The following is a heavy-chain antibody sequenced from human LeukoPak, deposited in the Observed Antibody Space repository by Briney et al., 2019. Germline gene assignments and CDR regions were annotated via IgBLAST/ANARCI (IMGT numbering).Heavy chain of an antibody. J-gene: IGHJ5*02. Sequence: ASVKVSCKASGGTFSSYAISWVRQAPGQGLEWMGRIIPILGIANYAQKFQGRVTITADKSTSTAYMELSSLRSEDTAVYYCARDPYSSGWYPFNWFDPWGQGTLVTVSS. CDR2: IIPILGIA. V-gene: IGHV1-69*04. CDR3: ARDPYSSGWYPFNWFDP. CDR1: GGTFSSYA. D-gene: IGHD6-19*01.